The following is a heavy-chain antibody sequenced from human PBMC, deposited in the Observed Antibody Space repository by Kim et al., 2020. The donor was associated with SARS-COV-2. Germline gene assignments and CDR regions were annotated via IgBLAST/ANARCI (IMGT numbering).Heavy chain of an antibody. CDR3: AKERRSSSSGYCFDY. Sequence: GGSLRLSCAASGFTFSSYGMHWVRQAPGKGLEWVAVIWYDGSNKYYADSVKGRFTISRDNSKNTLYLQMNSLRAEDTAVYYCAKERRSSSSGYCFDYWGQGTLVTVSS. J-gene: IGHJ4*02. D-gene: IGHD6-13*01. CDR1: GFTFSSYG. V-gene: IGHV3-33*06. CDR2: IWYDGSNK.